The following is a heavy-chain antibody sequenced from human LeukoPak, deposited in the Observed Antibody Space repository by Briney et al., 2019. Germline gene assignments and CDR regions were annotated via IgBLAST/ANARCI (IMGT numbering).Heavy chain of an antibody. Sequence: PGESLKISCKGSGYSFTSYWIGWVRQMPGKGLEWMGIIYPGDSDTRYSPSFQGQVTISADKSISTAYLQWSSLKASDTAMYYCARQSRSPYYDTSGLPIPDAFDIWGQGTMVTVSS. J-gene: IGHJ3*02. CDR1: GYSFTSYW. V-gene: IGHV5-51*01. CDR3: ARQSRSPYYDTSGLPIPDAFDI. CDR2: IYPGDSDT. D-gene: IGHD3-22*01.